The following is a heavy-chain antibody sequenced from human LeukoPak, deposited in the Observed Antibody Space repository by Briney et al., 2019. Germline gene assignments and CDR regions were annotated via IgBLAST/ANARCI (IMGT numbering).Heavy chain of an antibody. CDR3: ARERCTRYYDILTGYYFNYYYMDV. V-gene: IGHV3-23*01. CDR2: IGASGTNT. CDR1: GFTFSSYA. Sequence: PGGSLRLSCTTSGFTFSSYAMSWVRQAPGKGLEWVSAIGASGTNTYYADSVKGRFTISRDNSKNTLFLQMNSLRAEDTAVYYCARERCTRYYDILTGYYFNYYYMDVWGKGTTVTISS. J-gene: IGHJ6*03. D-gene: IGHD3-9*01.